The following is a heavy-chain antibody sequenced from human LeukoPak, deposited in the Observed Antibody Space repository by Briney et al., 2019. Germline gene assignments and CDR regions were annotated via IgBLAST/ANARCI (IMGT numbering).Heavy chain of an antibody. Sequence: GGSLRLSRAASGFTFSSYGMHWVRQAPGKGLEWVAFIRYDGSNKHYAESVKGRFTISRDNSKNTLYLQLNSLRAEDTAVYYCAKASGGSCYSDWGQGTLVTVSS. CDR3: AKASGGSCYSD. V-gene: IGHV3-30*02. J-gene: IGHJ4*02. D-gene: IGHD2-15*01. CDR2: IRYDGSNK. CDR1: GFTFSSYG.